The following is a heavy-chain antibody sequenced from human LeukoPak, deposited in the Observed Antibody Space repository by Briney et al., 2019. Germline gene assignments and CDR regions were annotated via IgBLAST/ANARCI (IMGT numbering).Heavy chain of an antibody. CDR2: IRYDGNNK. CDR1: GFTFRSYG. J-gene: IGHJ6*03. CDR3: ARDSPPDYYYYYYMDV. Sequence: GGSLRLSCAASGFTFRSYGMHWVRQAPGKGLEWVAFIRYDGNNKYYADSVKGRFTIFRDNSRNTLYLQMNSLRTEDTAVYYCARDSPPDYYYYYYMDVWGKGTTVTVSS. V-gene: IGHV3-30*02.